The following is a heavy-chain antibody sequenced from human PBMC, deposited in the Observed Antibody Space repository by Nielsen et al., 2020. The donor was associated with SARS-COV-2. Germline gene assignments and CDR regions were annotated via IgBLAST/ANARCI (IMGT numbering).Heavy chain of an antibody. V-gene: IGHV1-8*01. D-gene: IGHD3-16*02. Sequence: ASVKVSCKASGYTFTSYDINWVRQATGQGLEWMGWMNPNSGNTGYAQKFQGRVTMTRNTSISTAYMELRSLRSDDTAVYYCARDGMITFGGVIVHWGQGTLVTVSS. CDR3: ARDGMITFGGVIVH. CDR2: MNPNSGNT. CDR1: GYTFTSYD. J-gene: IGHJ4*02.